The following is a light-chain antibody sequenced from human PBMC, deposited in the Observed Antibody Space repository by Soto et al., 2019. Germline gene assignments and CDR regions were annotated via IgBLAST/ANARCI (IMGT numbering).Light chain of an antibody. CDR3: CSYGFAGSDYLV. V-gene: IGLV2-8*01. CDR1: SSDVGGNDY. Sequence: QAVVTQPPSASGSPGQSVTISCTGASSDVGGNDYVSWYQHHPGKVPKLMIFEVNKRPSGVPHRFSGSKSGNTASLTFSGLQAEDEADYYCCSYGFAGSDYLVFGGGTKVTVL. CDR2: EVN. J-gene: IGLJ3*02.